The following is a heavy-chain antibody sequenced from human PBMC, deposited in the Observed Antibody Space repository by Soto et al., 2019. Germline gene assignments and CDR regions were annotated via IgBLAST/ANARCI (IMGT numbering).Heavy chain of an antibody. Sequence: ASVKVSCKASGYTFTSYYMHWVRQAPGQGLEWMGIINPSGGSTSYAQKFQGRVTMTRDTSTSTVYMELSSLRSEDTAVYYCAREPPHYDILTGPMDVWGKGTTVTSP. CDR1: GYTFTSYY. CDR3: AREPPHYDILTGPMDV. CDR2: INPSGGST. J-gene: IGHJ6*03. V-gene: IGHV1-46*03. D-gene: IGHD3-9*01.